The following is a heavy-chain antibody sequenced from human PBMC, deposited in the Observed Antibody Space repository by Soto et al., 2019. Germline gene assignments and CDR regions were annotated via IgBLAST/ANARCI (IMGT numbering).Heavy chain of an antibody. CDR3: AKKYCSSTSCYPPYYYYYGMDV. CDR1: GFTFSSYG. D-gene: IGHD2-2*01. Sequence: QVQLVESGGGVVQPGKSLRLSCAASGFTFSSYGMHWVRQAPGKGLEWVAVISYDGSNKYYADSVKGRFTISRDNSKNTLYLQMNSLRAEDTAVYYCAKKYCSSTSCYPPYYYYYGMDVW. CDR2: ISYDGSNK. V-gene: IGHV3-30*18. J-gene: IGHJ6*01.